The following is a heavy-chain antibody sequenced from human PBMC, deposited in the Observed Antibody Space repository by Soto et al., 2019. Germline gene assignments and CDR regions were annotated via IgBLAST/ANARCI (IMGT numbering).Heavy chain of an antibody. Sequence: SQTLSLTCVGSGDTVSSNSVAWNWVRQSPSRGLEWLGRTYYRSRWYSDYAVSVRSRIDINADTSKNQVSLQLNSVTPEDTAVYYCARSEEDSDYYYYGMDVWGQETTVTVS. CDR2: TYYRSRWYS. V-gene: IGHV6-1*01. D-gene: IGHD2-15*01. CDR1: GDTVSSNSVA. J-gene: IGHJ6*02. CDR3: ARSEEDSDYYYYGMDV.